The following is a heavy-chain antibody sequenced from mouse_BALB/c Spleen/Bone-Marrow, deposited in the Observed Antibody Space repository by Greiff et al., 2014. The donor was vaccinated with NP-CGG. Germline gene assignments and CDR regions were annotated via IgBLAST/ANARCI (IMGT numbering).Heavy chain of an antibody. CDR2: INPSNGRA. CDR1: GYTFTSYW. J-gene: IGHJ3*01. CDR3: ARRDFRSWFAY. Sequence: QVQLQQSGAELVKPGASVNLSCKASGYTFTSYWVYWVKQRPGQGLECIGEINPSNGRANYNEKFKNKATLTVDKSTSTAYMQVSSLTSEDSAVYYCARRDFRSWFAYWGQGTLVTVSA. D-gene: IGHD2-14*01. V-gene: IGHV1S81*02.